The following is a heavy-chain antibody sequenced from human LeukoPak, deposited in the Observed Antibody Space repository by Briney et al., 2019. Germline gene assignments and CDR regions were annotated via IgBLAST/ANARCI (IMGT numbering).Heavy chain of an antibody. V-gene: IGHV4-59*01. Sequence: SETLSLTCTVSGGSISSYYWSWIRQPPGKGLEWIGNIYYSGSTDYNPSLKSRVTISVDTSKNQFSLKLSSVTAADTAVYYCARGNSRDSDYFDYWGQGTLVTVSS. CDR2: IYYSGST. CDR3: ARGNSRDSDYFDY. J-gene: IGHJ4*02. D-gene: IGHD6-13*01. CDR1: GGSISSYY.